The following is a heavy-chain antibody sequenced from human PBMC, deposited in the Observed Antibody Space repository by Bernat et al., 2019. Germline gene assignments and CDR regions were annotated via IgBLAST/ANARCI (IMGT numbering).Heavy chain of an antibody. V-gene: IGHV3-30*18. CDR2: ISYDGSNK. CDR3: AKEQDYYDSSGYYIYYYYGMDV. D-gene: IGHD3-22*01. J-gene: IGHJ6*02. Sequence: QVQLVESGGGVVQPGRSLRLSCAASGFTFSSYGMHWVRQAPGKGLEWVAVISYDGSNKYYADSVKGRFTISWDNSKNTLYLKMNSLRAEDTAVYYCAKEQDYYDSSGYYIYYYYGMDVWGQGTTVTVSS. CDR1: GFTFSSYG.